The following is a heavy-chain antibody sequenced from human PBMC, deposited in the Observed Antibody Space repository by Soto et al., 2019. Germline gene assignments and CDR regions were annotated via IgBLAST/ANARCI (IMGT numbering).Heavy chain of an antibody. CDR2: INWNGGST. V-gene: IGHV3-20*04. CDR1: GFTFDDYG. J-gene: IGHJ6*02. D-gene: IGHD3-9*01. CDR3: ARELQRRENYDILTVFHHGYYYYGMDV. Sequence: GGSLRLSCAASGFTFDDYGMSWVRQAPGKGLEWVSGINWNGGSTGYADSVKGRFTISRDNAKNSLYLQMNSLRAEDTAVYYCARELQRRENYDILTVFHHGYYYYGMDVWGQGTTVTVSS.